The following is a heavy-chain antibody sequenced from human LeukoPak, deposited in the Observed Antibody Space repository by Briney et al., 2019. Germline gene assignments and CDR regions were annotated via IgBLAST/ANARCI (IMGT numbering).Heavy chain of an antibody. J-gene: IGHJ6*02. CDR2: IHHGGST. CDR1: ADSISSSKW. V-gene: IGHV4-4*02. D-gene: IGHD4-11*01. Sequence: PSGTLSLTCAVSADSISSSKWWSWVRQAPGKGLEWIGEIHHGGSTNYNPSLKSRVTISVDTSKNQSSLKLSSVTAADTAVYYCAREAPYSNYCGMDVWGQGTTVTVSS. CDR3: AREAPYSNYCGMDV.